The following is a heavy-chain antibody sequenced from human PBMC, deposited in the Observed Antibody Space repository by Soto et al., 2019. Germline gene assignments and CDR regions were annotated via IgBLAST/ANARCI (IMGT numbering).Heavy chain of an antibody. J-gene: IGHJ4*02. Sequence: GGCLRLACAASGFTVSSYAVSWVRPAPGKWLEWVSSLSAHGVGTYYADSVKGRFTISRDNSKDTLYLEMNSLSADHTAVFYCAKDPVFRSYFASWGQGTLAPSPQ. D-gene: IGHD2-8*01. CDR1: GFTVSSYA. CDR2: LSAHGVGT. V-gene: IGHV3-23*01. CDR3: AKDPVFRSYFAS.